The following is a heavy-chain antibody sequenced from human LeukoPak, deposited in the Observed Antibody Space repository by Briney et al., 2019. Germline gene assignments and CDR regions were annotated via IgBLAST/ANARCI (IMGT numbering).Heavy chain of an antibody. D-gene: IGHD1-26*01. J-gene: IGHJ4*02. CDR1: GGSVNSGSYY. Sequence: PSETLSLTCTVSGGSVNSGSYYRNWIRQPPGKGLEWIGYIYYSGSTNYNPSLKSRVTISVDTSKNQFSLKLSSVTAADTAVYYCARAAYSGSYHSDYWGQGTLVTVSS. CDR3: ARAAYSGSYHSDY. CDR2: IYYSGST. V-gene: IGHV4-61*01.